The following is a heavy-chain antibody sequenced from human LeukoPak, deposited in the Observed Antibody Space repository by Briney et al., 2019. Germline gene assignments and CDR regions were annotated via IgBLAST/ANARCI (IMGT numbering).Heavy chain of an antibody. CDR1: GGSFSGYY. J-gene: IGHJ3*02. CDR2: INHSGDT. CDR3: ARVNWSGYDFRGAFDI. Sequence: SETLSLTCAVHGGSFSGYYWGWIRQPPGKGLEWIGEINHSGDTNYSPSLESRVTISVDTSKNQFSLKLRSVTAADTAVYYCARVNWSGYDFRGAFDIWGQGKTVTVSS. D-gene: IGHD5-12*01. V-gene: IGHV4-34*01.